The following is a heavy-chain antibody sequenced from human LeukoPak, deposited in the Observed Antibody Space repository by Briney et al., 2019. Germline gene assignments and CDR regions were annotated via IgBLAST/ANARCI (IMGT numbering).Heavy chain of an antibody. CDR1: VFTFSGSA. CDR3: TIWRSGSREDAFDI. V-gene: IGHV3-73*01. CDR2: IRSKANSYAT. J-gene: IGHJ3*02. Sequence: GGSLRLSCAASVFTFSGSAMHWVRQASGKGLEWVGRIRSKANSYATGYAASMKVRFTISRDDSKNTAYLQMNSLKTEDTAVYYCTIWRSGSREDAFDIWGQGTMVTVSS. D-gene: IGHD1-26*01.